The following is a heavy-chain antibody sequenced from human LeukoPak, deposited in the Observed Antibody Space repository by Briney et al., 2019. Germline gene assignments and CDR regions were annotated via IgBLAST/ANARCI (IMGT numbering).Heavy chain of an antibody. J-gene: IGHJ3*02. CDR3: ARDLGAAGTARDAFDI. CDR1: GFTFSSYW. V-gene: IGHV3-74*01. D-gene: IGHD6-13*01. CDR2: INTDGSST. Sequence: GGSLRLSCAASGFTFSSYWMHWVRQAPGKGLVWVSRINTDGSSTSYADSVRGRFTISRDNAKNTLYLQMNSLRAEDTAVYYCARDLGAAGTARDAFDIWGQGTMVTVSS.